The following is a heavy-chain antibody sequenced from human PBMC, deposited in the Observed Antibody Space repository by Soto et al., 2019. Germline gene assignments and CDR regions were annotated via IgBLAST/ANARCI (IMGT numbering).Heavy chain of an antibody. Sequence: EVQLLESGGGLVQPGGSLRLSCAASGFTFSSYAMSWVRQAPGKGLEWVSAISGSGGSTYYADYVKGRFTISRYNSKNTLYLQMNSLRADDTAVYYCAKCFSPAVAGLCNFWGQGTLVTVSA. J-gene: IGHJ4*02. CDR3: AKCFSPAVAGLCNF. CDR1: GFTFSSYA. V-gene: IGHV3-23*01. CDR2: ISGSGGST. D-gene: IGHD6-19*01.